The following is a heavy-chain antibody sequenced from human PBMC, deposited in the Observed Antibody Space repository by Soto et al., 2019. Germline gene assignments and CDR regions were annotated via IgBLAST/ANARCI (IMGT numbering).Heavy chain of an antibody. CDR1: GFTFSSYA. CDR2: ISYDGSNK. D-gene: IGHD3-22*01. Sequence: PGGSLRLSCAASGFTFSSYAMHWVRQAPGKGLEWVAVISYDGSNKYYADSVKGRFTISRDNSKNTLYLQMNSLRAEDTAVYYCARPLITMIVVAPFDYWGQGTLDTVSS. J-gene: IGHJ4*02. CDR3: ARPLITMIVVAPFDY. V-gene: IGHV3-30-3*01.